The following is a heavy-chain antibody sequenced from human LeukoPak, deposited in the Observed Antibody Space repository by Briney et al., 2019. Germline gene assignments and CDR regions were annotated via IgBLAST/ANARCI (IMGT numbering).Heavy chain of an antibody. CDR2: INHSGST. V-gene: IGHV4-34*01. Sequence: SETLSLTRAVYGGSFSGYYWSWIRQPPGKGLEWIGEINHSGSTNYNPSLKSRVTISVDTSKNQFSLKLSSVTAADTAVYYCARGPIPTYYYDSSGYHYFDYWGQGTLVTVSS. J-gene: IGHJ4*02. CDR3: ARGPIPTYYYDSSGYHYFDY. CDR1: GGSFSGYY. D-gene: IGHD3-22*01.